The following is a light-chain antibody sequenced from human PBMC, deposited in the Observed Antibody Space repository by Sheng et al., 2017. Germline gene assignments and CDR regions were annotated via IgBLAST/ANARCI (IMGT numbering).Light chain of an antibody. V-gene: IGKV3-11*01. CDR3: HQRTNWPPIT. Sequence: EIVLTQSPATLSLSPGERATLSCRASQSVSSYLAWYQHKPGQAPRLLIYDTSNRATGIPARFSGSGSGTDFILTISSLEPEDFAVYFCHQRTNWPPITFGQGTRLEMK. J-gene: IGKJ5*01. CDR1: QSVSSY. CDR2: DTS.